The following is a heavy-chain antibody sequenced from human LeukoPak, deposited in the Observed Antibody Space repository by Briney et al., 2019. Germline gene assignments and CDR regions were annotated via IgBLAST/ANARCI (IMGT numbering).Heavy chain of an antibody. D-gene: IGHD3-22*01. CDR1: GFTFSSYA. CDR2: ISGSGGST. CDR3: ATGRPITMIVVYFT. Sequence: PGGSLRLSCAASGFTFSSYAMSWVRQAQGKWLEWFSAISGSGGSTYYADSVKGRFTTFRDNSKNTMYLQMNCLRAEDTAVYYCATGRPITMIVVYFTWGQGTLVTVSS. J-gene: IGHJ5*02. V-gene: IGHV3-23*01.